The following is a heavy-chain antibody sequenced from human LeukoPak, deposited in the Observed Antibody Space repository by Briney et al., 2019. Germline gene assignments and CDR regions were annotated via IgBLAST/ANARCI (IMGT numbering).Heavy chain of an antibody. CDR3: ARGSDGALDY. D-gene: IGHD3-16*01. J-gene: IGHJ4*02. Sequence: GGSLRLSCAASGFTFSTYAMSWVRQAPGKGLEWVSLITSSGSNTYYADSVKGRFTISRDNSKNTLYLQMNSLRTEDTAVYYCARGSDGALDYWGQGTLVTVSS. CDR1: GFTFSTYA. V-gene: IGHV3-23*01. CDR2: ITSSGSNT.